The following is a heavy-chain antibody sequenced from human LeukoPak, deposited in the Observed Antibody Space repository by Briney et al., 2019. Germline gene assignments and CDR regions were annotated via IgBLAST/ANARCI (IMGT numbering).Heavy chain of an antibody. D-gene: IGHD6-19*01. J-gene: IGHJ4*02. CDR1: GFPFSSYS. CDR2: ISSSSSYI. Sequence: SGGSLRLSCVASGFPFSSYSMNWVRQAPGKGLEWVSSISSSSSYIYYADSVKGRFTISRDNAKNSLYLQMNSLRAEDTAMYYCASAPGGWYYDYWGQGTLVTVSS. CDR3: ASAPGGWYYDY. V-gene: IGHV3-21*01.